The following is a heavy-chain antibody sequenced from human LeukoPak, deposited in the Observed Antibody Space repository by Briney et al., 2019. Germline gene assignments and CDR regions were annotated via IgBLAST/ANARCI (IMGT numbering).Heavy chain of an antibody. CDR3: ARVXLSGMATSGYGAFDI. D-gene: IGHD5-24*01. V-gene: IGHV1-69*06. J-gene: IGHJ3*02. CDR2: IIPIFGTA. Sequence: SVKXSCKASGGTFSSYAISWVRQAPGQGLEWMGGIIPIFGTANYAQKFQGRVTITADKSTSTAYMELSSLRSEDTAVYYCARVXLSGMATSGYGAFDIWGQGTMVTVSS. CDR1: GGTFSSYA.